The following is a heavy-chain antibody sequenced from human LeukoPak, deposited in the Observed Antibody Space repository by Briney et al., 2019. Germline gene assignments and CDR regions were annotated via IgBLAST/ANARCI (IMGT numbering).Heavy chain of an antibody. CDR2: IKQDGSEK. CDR1: GFTFSSYW. CDR3: ARDRVAAAGTLGYMDV. V-gene: IGHV3-7*01. Sequence: GGSLRLSCAASGFTFSSYWMSWVRQAPGKGLEWVANIKQDGSEKYYVDSVKGRFTISRDNAKNSLYLQMNSLRAEDTAVYYCARDRVAAAGTLGYMDVWGKGTTVTVSS. D-gene: IGHD6-13*01. J-gene: IGHJ6*03.